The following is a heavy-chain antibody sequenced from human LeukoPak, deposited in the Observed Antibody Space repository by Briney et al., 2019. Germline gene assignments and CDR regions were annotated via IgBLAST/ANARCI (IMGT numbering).Heavy chain of an antibody. Sequence: PGGSLRLSCAASGFTFTIYWISWVRQAPGKGLEWVANINQDESEKSYVDSVKGRFTISRDNAKNSLYLQMNSLRAEDTAVYYCARGVGGADYWGQGSLVTVSS. V-gene: IGHV3-7*01. CDR2: INQDESEK. CDR3: ARGVGGADY. D-gene: IGHD2-21*01. J-gene: IGHJ4*02. CDR1: GFTFTIYW.